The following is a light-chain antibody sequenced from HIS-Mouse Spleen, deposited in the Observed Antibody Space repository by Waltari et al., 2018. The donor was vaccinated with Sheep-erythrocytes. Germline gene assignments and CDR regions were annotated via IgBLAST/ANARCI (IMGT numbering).Light chain of an antibody. CDR2: EGS. Sequence: QSALTQPASQPGQSITISCTGTSSDVGSYNLVSWYQQHPGKAPKLMIYEGSKRPSGVSNRFSGSKSGNTASLTISGLQAEDEADYYCCSYAGSYNHVFATGTKVTVL. V-gene: IGLV2-23*01. CDR3: CSYAGSYNHV. J-gene: IGLJ1*01. CDR1: SSDVGSYNL.